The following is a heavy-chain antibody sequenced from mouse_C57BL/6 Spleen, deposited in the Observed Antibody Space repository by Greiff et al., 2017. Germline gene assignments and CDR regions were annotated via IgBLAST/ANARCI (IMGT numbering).Heavy chain of an antibody. CDR1: GYTFTSYG. D-gene: IGHD2-5*01. CDR2: IYPRSGNT. V-gene: IGHV1-81*01. CDR3: ARSGYSNYDYAMDY. J-gene: IGHJ4*01. Sequence: QVQLKQSGAELARPGASVKLSCKASGYTFTSYGISWVQQRTGQGLEWIGEIYPRSGNTYYNEKFKGKATLTADKSSSTAYMKLRSLTSEDSAVYFCARSGYSNYDYAMDYWGQGTSVTVSA.